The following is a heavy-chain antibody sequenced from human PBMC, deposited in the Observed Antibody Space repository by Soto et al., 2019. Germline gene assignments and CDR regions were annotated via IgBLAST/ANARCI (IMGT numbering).Heavy chain of an antibody. Sequence: SETLSLTCADYGGSFSGYYWSWIRQPPGKWLNWIEEIHHSGSTHYHPSLKSRATISVDASKNQFSLKLSSVPSADTVVYYCARVQRAVRGVIRLFDYWGQGTLVTVPS. CDR3: ARVQRAVRGVIRLFDY. V-gene: IGHV4-34*01. CDR1: GGSFSGYY. CDR2: IHHSGST. D-gene: IGHD3-10*01. J-gene: IGHJ4*02.